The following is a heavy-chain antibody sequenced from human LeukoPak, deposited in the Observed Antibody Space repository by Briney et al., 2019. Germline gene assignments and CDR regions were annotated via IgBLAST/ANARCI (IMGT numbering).Heavy chain of an antibody. Sequence: PGRSLRLSCAASGFTFSTYGLHWVRQAPGKGLEWVALIWYDGSNKYYADSVKGRFTISRDNSKNTLYLQMNSLRAEDTAVYYCAKTPSGRWYFDYWGQGTLVTVSS. CDR2: IWYDGSNK. D-gene: IGHD6-19*01. V-gene: IGHV3-33*06. CDR1: GFTFSTYG. J-gene: IGHJ4*02. CDR3: AKTPSGRWYFDY.